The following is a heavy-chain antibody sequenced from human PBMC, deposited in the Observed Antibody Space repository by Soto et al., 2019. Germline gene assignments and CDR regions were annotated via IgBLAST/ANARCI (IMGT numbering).Heavy chain of an antibody. CDR1: GFTFSSYA. Sequence: GSLRLSCAASGFTFSSYAMSWVRQAPGKGLEWVSAISGSGGSTYYADSVKGRFTISRDNSKNTLYLQMNSLRAEDTAVYYCAKDFWSGYYTLGADYWGQGTLVTVSS. CDR3: AKDFWSGYYTLGADY. CDR2: ISGSGGST. D-gene: IGHD3-3*01. J-gene: IGHJ4*02. V-gene: IGHV3-23*01.